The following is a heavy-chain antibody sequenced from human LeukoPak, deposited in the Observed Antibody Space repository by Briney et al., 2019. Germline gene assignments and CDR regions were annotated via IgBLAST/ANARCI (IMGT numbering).Heavy chain of an antibody. V-gene: IGHV3-30-3*01. CDR3: ARASDIVLMVYAVYYGMDV. CDR2: ISYDGSNK. Sequence: GGSLRLSCAASGFTFSSYAMRWVRQAPGKGLEWVAVISYDGSNKYYADSVKGRFTISRDNAKNSLYLQMNSLRAEDTAVYYCARASDIVLMVYAVYYGMDVWGQGTTVTVSS. D-gene: IGHD2-8*01. CDR1: GFTFSSYA. J-gene: IGHJ6*02.